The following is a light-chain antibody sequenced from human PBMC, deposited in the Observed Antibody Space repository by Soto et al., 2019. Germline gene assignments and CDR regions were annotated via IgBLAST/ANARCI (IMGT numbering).Light chain of an antibody. V-gene: IGLV7-43*01. J-gene: IGLJ3*02. CDR2: NTN. CDR1: TGAVTTGYY. CDR3: LLYYCGSWV. Sequence: QTVVTQEPSLTVSPGGTVTLTCASSTGAVTTGYYPSWFQHKPGHAPRALIYNTNDKHSWTPARLSGSLLGDKAALTLSGVQPEDEAEYYCLLYYCGSWVLGGGTKLTVL.